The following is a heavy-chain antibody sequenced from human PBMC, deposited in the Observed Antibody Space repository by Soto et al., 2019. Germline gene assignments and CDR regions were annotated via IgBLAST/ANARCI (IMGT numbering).Heavy chain of an antibody. D-gene: IGHD3-10*01. V-gene: IGHV1-24*01. CDR1: GYTLTELS. Sequence: ASVKVSCKVSGYTLTELSMHWVRQAPGKGLEWMGGFDPEDGETIYAQKFQGRVTMTEDTSTDTAYMELSSLRSEDTAVYYCATFIIGELSVDAFDIWGQGTMVTVSS. CDR2: FDPEDGET. J-gene: IGHJ3*02. CDR3: ATFIIGELSVDAFDI.